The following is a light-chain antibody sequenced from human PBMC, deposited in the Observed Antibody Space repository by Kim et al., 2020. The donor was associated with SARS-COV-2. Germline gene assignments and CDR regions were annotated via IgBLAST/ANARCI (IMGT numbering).Light chain of an antibody. J-gene: IGKJ2*01. CDR1: QSVSSN. CDR2: GAS. V-gene: IGKV3-15*01. Sequence: SVSPGESATLSCRASQSVSSNLAWYQQKPGQAPRLLIYGASTRATGFPARFSGSGSGTEFTLTISSLQSEDFALYYCQQYDSWPYTFGQGTKLEI. CDR3: QQYDSWPYT.